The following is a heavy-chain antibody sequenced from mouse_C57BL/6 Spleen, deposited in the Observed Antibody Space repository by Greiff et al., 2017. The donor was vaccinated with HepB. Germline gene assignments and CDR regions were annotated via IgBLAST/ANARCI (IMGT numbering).Heavy chain of an antibody. V-gene: IGHV1-9*01. Sequence: VQLVESGAELMKPGASVKLSCKATGYTFTGYWIEWVKQRPGHGLEWIGEILPGSGSTNYNEKFKGKATLTADTSSNTAYMQLSSLTTEDSAIDYCAREGYYGSGRYFDVWGTGTTVTVSS. CDR2: ILPGSGST. CDR3: AREGYYGSGRYFDV. J-gene: IGHJ1*03. CDR1: GYTFTGYW. D-gene: IGHD1-1*01.